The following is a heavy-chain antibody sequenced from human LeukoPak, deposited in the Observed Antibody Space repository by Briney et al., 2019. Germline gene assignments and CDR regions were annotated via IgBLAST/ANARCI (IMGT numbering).Heavy chain of an antibody. CDR3: ARGVAAAGLYYYYYYYMDV. Sequence: GGSLRLSCAASGFTFDDYAMHWVRQAPGKGLEWVSLISWDGGSTYYADSVKGRFTISRDNSKNSLCLQMNSLRAEDTAVYYCARGVAAAGLYYYYYYYMDVWGKGTTVTVSS. V-gene: IGHV3-43D*03. CDR2: ISWDGGST. CDR1: GFTFDDYA. D-gene: IGHD6-13*01. J-gene: IGHJ6*03.